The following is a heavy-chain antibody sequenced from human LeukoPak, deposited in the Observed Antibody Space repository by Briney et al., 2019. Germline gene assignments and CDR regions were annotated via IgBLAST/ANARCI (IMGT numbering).Heavy chain of an antibody. V-gene: IGHV3-23*01. CDR3: ARGNDILTDRNWSDP. D-gene: IGHD3-9*01. CDR2: ISGSGGST. Sequence: GGSLRLSCAASGFTFDNYVMSWVRQAPGKGLEWVSGISGSGGSTYYADSVKGRFTISRDNSKNTLYLQMNSLRAEDTAVYYCARGNDILTDRNWSDPWGQGTLVTVSS. J-gene: IGHJ5*02. CDR1: GFTFDNYV.